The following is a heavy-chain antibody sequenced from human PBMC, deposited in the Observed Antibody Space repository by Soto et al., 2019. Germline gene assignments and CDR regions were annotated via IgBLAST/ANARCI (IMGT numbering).Heavy chain of an antibody. J-gene: IGHJ4*02. CDR3: IVGSSWPYFDY. V-gene: IGHV3-66*01. Sequence: EVPLVESGGGLVQPGGSLRLSCAASGFTVSSNYMSWVRQAPGKGLEWVSVIYSGGSTYYADSVKGRFTISRDNSKNTLYLQMNSLRAEDTAVYYCIVGSSWPYFDYWGQGTLVTVSS. CDR2: IYSGGST. D-gene: IGHD6-13*01. CDR1: GFTVSSNY.